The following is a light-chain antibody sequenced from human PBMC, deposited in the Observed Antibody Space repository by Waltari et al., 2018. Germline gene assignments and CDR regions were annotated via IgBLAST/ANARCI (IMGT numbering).Light chain of an antibody. CDR2: GAS. V-gene: IGKV3-20*01. J-gene: IGKJ2*01. CDR1: QSVTSSY. CDR3: QQYGS. Sequence: EIVLTQSPGTLSLSPGERASLSCRASQSVTSSYLAWYQQKPGQAPRLIIYGASSRATGIPDRFSGSGSGTDFTLTISRLEPEDFAVYYCQQYGSLGQGTKVEIK.